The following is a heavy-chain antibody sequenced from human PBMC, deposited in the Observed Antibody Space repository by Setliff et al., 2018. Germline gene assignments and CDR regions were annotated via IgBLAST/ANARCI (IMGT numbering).Heavy chain of an antibody. J-gene: IGHJ4*02. CDR2: IIPIFGTA. D-gene: IGHD6-13*01. CDR1: GYTFTSYY. V-gene: IGHV1-69*13. Sequence: WASVKVSCKASGYTFTSYYMHWVRQAPGQGLEWMGGIIPIFGTANYAQKFQGRVTITADESTSTAYMELSSLRSEDTAVYYCARVQQLGTFDYWGQGTLVTVSS. CDR3: ARVQQLGTFDY.